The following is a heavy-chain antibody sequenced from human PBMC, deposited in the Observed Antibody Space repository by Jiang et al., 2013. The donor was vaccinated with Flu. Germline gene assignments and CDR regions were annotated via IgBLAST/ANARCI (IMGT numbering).Heavy chain of an antibody. CDR3: ARDKAGMDV. J-gene: IGHJ6*04. Sequence: QLLESGGGVVQPGRSLRLSCAASGFTFSSYGMHWVRQAPGKGLEWVAVISYDGSNKYYADSVKGRFTISRDNAKNSLYLQMNSLKTEDTAVYYCARDKAGMDVWGKGTTVTVSS. V-gene: IGHV3-30*03. CDR2: ISYDGSNK. CDR1: GFTFSSYG.